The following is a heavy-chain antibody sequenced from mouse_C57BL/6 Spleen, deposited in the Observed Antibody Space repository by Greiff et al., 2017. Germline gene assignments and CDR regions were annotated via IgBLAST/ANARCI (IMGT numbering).Heavy chain of an antibody. CDR2: IYPGSGST. J-gene: IGHJ3*01. D-gene: IGHD2-4*01. CDR1: GYTFTSYW. V-gene: IGHV1-55*01. Sequence: QVQLQQPGAELVKPGASVKMSCKASGYTFTSYWITWVKQRPGQGLEWIGDIYPGSGSTNYNEKFKSKATLTVDTSSSTAYMQLSSLTSEDSAVXYCARRGSNMNTSLFAYWGQGTLVTVSA. CDR3: ARRGSNMNTSLFAY.